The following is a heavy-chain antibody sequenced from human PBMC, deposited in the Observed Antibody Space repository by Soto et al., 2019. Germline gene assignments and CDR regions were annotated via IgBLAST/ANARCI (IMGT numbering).Heavy chain of an antibody. J-gene: IGHJ4*02. CDR2: ISGSCGSP. Sequence: PGGSLRLSCEASGFTFSSYAMSWVRQAPGKGLEWVSAISGSCGSPYYADSVKGRLTISRDNSKNTLYLQMNSLRAEDTAVYYCAKTKTHSSGWPYFDYWVQGTLVTVAS. V-gene: IGHV3-23*01. CDR1: GFTFSSYA. CDR3: AKTKTHSSGWPYFDY. D-gene: IGHD6-19*01.